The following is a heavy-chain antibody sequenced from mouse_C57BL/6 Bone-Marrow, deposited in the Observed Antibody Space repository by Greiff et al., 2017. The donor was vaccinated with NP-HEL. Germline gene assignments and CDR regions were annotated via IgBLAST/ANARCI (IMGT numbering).Heavy chain of an antibody. CDR1: GFNIKNTY. Sequence: EVQLQQSVAELVRPGASVKLSCTASGFNIKNTYMHWVKQRPEQGLEWIGRIDPANGNTKYAPKFQGKATITVDTSSNTAYLQLRSLTSEDTATYYCARDGYYVYWSFDVWGTGTTVTVSS. V-gene: IGHV14-3*01. D-gene: IGHD2-3*01. J-gene: IGHJ1*03. CDR2: IDPANGNT. CDR3: ARDGYYVYWSFDV.